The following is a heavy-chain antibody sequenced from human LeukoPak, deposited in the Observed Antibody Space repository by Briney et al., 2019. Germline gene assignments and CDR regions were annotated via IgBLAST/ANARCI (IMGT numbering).Heavy chain of an antibody. V-gene: IGHV3-30*18. J-gene: IGHJ4*02. CDR2: ISYDGSNK. CDR3: AKDAGHRIQLWLEWGYFDY. CDR1: GFTFSSYG. Sequence: PGGSLRLSCAASGFTFSSYGMHWVRQAPGKGLEWVAVISYDGSNKYYADSVKGRFTISRDNSKNTLYLQMNSLRAEDTAVYYCAKDAGHRIQLWLEWGYFDYWGQGTLVTVSS. D-gene: IGHD5-18*01.